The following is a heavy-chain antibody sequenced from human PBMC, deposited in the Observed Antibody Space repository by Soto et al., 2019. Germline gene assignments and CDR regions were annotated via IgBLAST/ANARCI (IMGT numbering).Heavy chain of an antibody. V-gene: IGHV1-69*12. J-gene: IGHJ3*02. D-gene: IGHD6-13*01. Sequence: QVQLVQSGAEVKKPGSSVDVACKVSGDTFSNYAINWVRQAPGQGLEWMGAIVPMFTLTNYAQKYQGRVTITADESTITAYMELSRLRSDDTATYYCAREASAAGTCREGASDIWGQGTMVTVSS. CDR1: GDTFSNYA. CDR2: IVPMFTLT. CDR3: AREASAAGTCREGASDI.